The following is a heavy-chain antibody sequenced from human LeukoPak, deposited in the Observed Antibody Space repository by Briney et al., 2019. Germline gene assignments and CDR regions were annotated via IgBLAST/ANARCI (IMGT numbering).Heavy chain of an antibody. J-gene: IGHJ6*03. CDR1: GFTFDDYA. CDR3: AKSALPDSSGYSYYYYYMDV. CDR2: ISWDGGST. V-gene: IGHV3-43D*03. Sequence: QTGGSLRLSCAASGFTFDDYAMHWVRQAPGKGLEWVSLISWDGGSTYYADSVKGRFTISRDNSKNSLYLQMNSLRAEDTALYYCAKSALPDSSGYSYYYYYMDVWGKGTTVTVSS. D-gene: IGHD3-22*01.